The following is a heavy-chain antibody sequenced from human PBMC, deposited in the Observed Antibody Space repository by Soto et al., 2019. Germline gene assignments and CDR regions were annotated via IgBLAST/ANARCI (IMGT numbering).Heavy chain of an antibody. CDR2: ISSSSSYT. CDR3: ARDRNYYDSSGGPDY. D-gene: IGHD3-22*01. V-gene: IGHV3-11*06. CDR1: GFTFSDYY. Sequence: VGSLRLSCAASGFTFSDYYMSWIRQAPGKGLEWVSYISSSSSYTNYADSVKGRFTISRDNAKNSLYLQMNSLRAEDTAVYYCARDRNYYDSSGGPDYWGQGTQVTVPS. J-gene: IGHJ4*02.